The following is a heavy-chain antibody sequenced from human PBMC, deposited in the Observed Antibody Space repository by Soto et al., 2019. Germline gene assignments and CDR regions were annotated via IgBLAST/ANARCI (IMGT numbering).Heavy chain of an antibody. J-gene: IGHJ6*02. V-gene: IGHV1-2*04. CDR2: INPNSGGT. D-gene: IGHD6-13*01. Sequence: QVQLVQSGAEVKKPGASVKVSCKASGYTFTGYYMHWVRQAPGQGLEWMGWINPNSGGTNYAQKFQGWVTMTRDTSISTAYMELSRLRSDDTGVYYCAREGSSSSWSHYYYYGMDVWGQGTTVTVSS. CDR1: GYTFTGYY. CDR3: AREGSSSSWSHYYYYGMDV.